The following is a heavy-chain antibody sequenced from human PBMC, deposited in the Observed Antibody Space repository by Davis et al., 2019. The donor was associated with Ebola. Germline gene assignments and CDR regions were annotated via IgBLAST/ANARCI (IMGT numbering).Heavy chain of an antibody. CDR3: ARRDSYYDFWSGDAFDI. CDR2: INAGNGNT. CDR1: GYTFTSYA. V-gene: IGHV1-3*01. J-gene: IGHJ3*02. D-gene: IGHD3-3*01. Sequence: ASVKVSCKASGYTFTSYAMHWVRQAPGQRLEWMGWINAGNGNTKYSQKFQGRVTITRDTSASTAYMELSSLRSEDTAVYYRARRDSYYDFWSGDAFDIWGQGTMVTVSS.